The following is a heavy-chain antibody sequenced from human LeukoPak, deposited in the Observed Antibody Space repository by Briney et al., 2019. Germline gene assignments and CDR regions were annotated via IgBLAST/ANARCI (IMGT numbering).Heavy chain of an antibody. D-gene: IGHD1-26*01. CDR3: ARSHYTLSYYFDY. J-gene: IGHJ4*02. CDR1: GFTFSSYA. CDR2: ISYDGSNK. Sequence: PGRSLRLSCAASGFTFSSYAMHWVRQAPGKGLEWVAVISYDGSNKYYADSVKGRFTISRDNSKNTLYLHMNSLRAEDTAVYYCARSHYTLSYYFDYWGQGTLVTVSS. V-gene: IGHV3-30-3*01.